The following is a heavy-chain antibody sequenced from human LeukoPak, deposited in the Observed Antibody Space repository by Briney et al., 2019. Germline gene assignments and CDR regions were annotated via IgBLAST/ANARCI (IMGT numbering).Heavy chain of an antibody. V-gene: IGHV1-69*02. D-gene: IGHD3-9*01. CDR1: GGTFSSYT. J-gene: IGHJ4*02. CDR3: AGSEVEYYDILTGPDY. CDR2: IIPILGIA. Sequence: SVKVSCKASGGTFSSYTISWVRQAPGQGLEGMGRIIPILGIANYAQKFQGRVTITADKSTSTAYMELSSLRSEDTAVYYCAGSEVEYYDILTGPDYWGQGTLVTVSS.